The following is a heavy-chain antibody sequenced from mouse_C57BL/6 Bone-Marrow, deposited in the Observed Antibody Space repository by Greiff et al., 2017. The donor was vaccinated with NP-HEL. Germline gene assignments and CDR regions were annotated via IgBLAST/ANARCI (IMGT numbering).Heavy chain of an antibody. V-gene: IGHV5-15*01. J-gene: IGHJ4*01. D-gene: IGHD2-4*01. CDR2: ISNLAYSI. CDR3: SRQWIYYEYESAMDY. CDR1: GFTFSDYG. Sequence: EVKLMESGGGLVQPGGSLKLSCAASGFTFSDYGMAWVRQAPRKGPEWVAFISNLAYSIYFADTVTGRFTISRENAKNTLYLEMSSLRSEDTAMYYCSRQWIYYEYESAMDYWGQVTSVTVSS.